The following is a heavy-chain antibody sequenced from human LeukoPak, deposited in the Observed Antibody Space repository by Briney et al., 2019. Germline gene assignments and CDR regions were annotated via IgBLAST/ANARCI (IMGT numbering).Heavy chain of an antibody. CDR2: IYRSGST. CDR1: GYSISSGYY. CDR3: ARGDCSSTICYSPMDV. Sequence: PSETLSLTCTVSGYSISSGYYWVWIPQPPGKGLEWIGSIYRSGSTNYNPSLKGRVTISVDTSNNQFSLKLTSVTAADTAVYYCARGDCSSTICYSPMDVWGKGTTVTVSS. J-gene: IGHJ6*03. V-gene: IGHV4-38-2*02. D-gene: IGHD2-2*01.